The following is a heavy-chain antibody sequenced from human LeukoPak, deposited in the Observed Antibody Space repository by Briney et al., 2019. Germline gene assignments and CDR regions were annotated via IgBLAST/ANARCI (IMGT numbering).Heavy chain of an antibody. D-gene: IGHD3/OR15-3a*01. J-gene: IGHJ4*02. Sequence: SEALSLTCTVSGDFISSSNSYWGWIRQPPGKGLEWIGSIYYTGNTYYNASLKSRVSISVDMSKNQFSLRLTSVTAADTAVYYCARQTGSGLFILPGGQGTLVTVSS. CDR3: ARQTGSGLFILP. CDR2: IYYTGNT. CDR1: GDFISSSNSY. V-gene: IGHV4-39*01.